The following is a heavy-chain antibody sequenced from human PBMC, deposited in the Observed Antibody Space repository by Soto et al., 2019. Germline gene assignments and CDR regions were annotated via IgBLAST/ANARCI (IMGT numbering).Heavy chain of an antibody. V-gene: IGHV3-74*01. CDR1: GFTFSTYW. D-gene: IGHD2-21*02. CDR2: INSDGSTT. Sequence: GGSLRLSCAASGFTFSTYWMHWVRQAPGKGLVWVSRINSDGSTTNYADSAKGRFTISRDNAKNTLYLQMNSLRADDTAVYYCARDLTGDNTYWGQGTLVTVSS. CDR3: ARDLTGDNTY. J-gene: IGHJ4*02.